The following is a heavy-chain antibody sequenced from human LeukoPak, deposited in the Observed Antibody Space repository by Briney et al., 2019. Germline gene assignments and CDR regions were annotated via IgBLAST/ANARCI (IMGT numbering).Heavy chain of an antibody. Sequence: PGGSLRLSCAASGFTFSSYAMHWVRQAPGRGLEWVAVISYDGSNKYYADSVKGRFTISRDNSKNTLYLQMNSLRAEDTAVYYCARGYDSSVTSRFDPWGQGTLVTVSS. CDR2: ISYDGSNK. CDR1: GFTFSSYA. V-gene: IGHV3-30-3*01. J-gene: IGHJ5*02. D-gene: IGHD3-22*01. CDR3: ARGYDSSVTSRFDP.